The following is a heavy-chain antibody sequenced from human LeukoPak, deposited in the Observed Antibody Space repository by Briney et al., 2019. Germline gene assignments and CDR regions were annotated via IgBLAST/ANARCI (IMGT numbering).Heavy chain of an antibody. D-gene: IGHD3-22*01. CDR1: GFIFSGYS. CDR2: ISRSSSPI. V-gene: IGHV3-48*01. J-gene: IGHJ4*02. Sequence: GGSLRLSCAGSGFIFSGYSMNWVRQAPGKGLEWVSYISRSSSPIYYADSVKGRFTISRDNAKNSLYLQMISLRAEDTAVYYCARDRPRPGYDSSGYYYSDYFDYWGQGTLVTVSS. CDR3: ARDRPRPGYDSSGYYYSDYFDY.